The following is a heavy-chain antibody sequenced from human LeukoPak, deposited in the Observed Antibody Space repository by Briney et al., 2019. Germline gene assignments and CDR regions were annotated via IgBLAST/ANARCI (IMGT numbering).Heavy chain of an antibody. D-gene: IGHD6-19*01. CDR1: GFTFRSYA. Sequence: GGSLRLSCAASGFTFRSYAMSWVRQAPGKGLEWVSAISGSGGSTYYADSVKGRFTISRDNAKNSLYLQMNSLRAEDTAVYYCARAMKEGIAVAGGDYWGQGTLVTVSS. CDR2: ISGSGGST. V-gene: IGHV3-23*01. J-gene: IGHJ4*02. CDR3: ARAMKEGIAVAGGDY.